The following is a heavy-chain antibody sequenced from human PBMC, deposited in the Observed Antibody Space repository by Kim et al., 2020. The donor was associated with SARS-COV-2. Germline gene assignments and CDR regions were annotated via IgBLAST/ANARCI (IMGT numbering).Heavy chain of an antibody. D-gene: IGHD3-10*01. CDR2: TSGSGGST. CDR1: GFTFRSYA. Sequence: GGSLRLSCAASGFTFRSYAMSWVRQAPGKGLEWVSGTSGSGGSTYYADSVKGRFTISRDISKNTLYLQMDSLSAEDTAVYYCARDRGNYYGSGSHYYFDYWGQGTLVTVSS. V-gene: IGHV3-23*01. CDR3: ARDRGNYYGSGSHYYFDY. J-gene: IGHJ4*02.